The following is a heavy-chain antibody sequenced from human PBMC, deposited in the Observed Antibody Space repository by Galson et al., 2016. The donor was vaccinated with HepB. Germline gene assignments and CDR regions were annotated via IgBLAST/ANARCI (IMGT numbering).Heavy chain of an antibody. V-gene: IGHV3-30*04. Sequence: SLRLSCAASGFAFSSYTMDWIRQTPGKGLEWVALISADGTTEYYAGPVQGRLSISRDNPKNTLYLQLNSLRPDDTAVYYCARDHWPAFNFDLWGRGTLATVSS. CDR1: GFAFSSYT. CDR2: ISADGTTE. J-gene: IGHJ4*02. D-gene: IGHD1-1*01. CDR3: ARDHWPAFNFDL.